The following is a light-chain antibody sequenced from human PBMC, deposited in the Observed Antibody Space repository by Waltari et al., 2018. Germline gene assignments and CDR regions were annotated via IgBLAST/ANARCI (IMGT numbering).Light chain of an antibody. Sequence: DIHLTQSPSSLSASVGDRVTLTCRTTQTVIIYLNWYQQKPGKAPKLLIYAASSLQSGVPSRFSGSGSGTDFTLTISSLQPEDFATYYCQQSYSGPITFGQGTRLENK. CDR2: AAS. CDR1: QTVIIY. J-gene: IGKJ5*01. V-gene: IGKV1-39*01. CDR3: QQSYSGPIT.